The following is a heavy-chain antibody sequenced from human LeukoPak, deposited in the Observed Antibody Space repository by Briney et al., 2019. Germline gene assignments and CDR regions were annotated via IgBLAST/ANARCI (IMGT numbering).Heavy chain of an antibody. J-gene: IGHJ6*03. CDR1: GYTLTELS. CDR2: FDPEDGET. CDR3: ARDGCSGGSCYPGGFDYYYYMDV. V-gene: IGHV1-24*01. Sequence: ASVKVSCKVSGYTLTELSMHWVRQAPGKGLEWMGGFDPEDGETIYAQKFQGRVTMTEDTSTDTAYMELRSLRSDNTAVYYCARDGCSGGSCYPGGFDYYYYMDVWGKGTTVTISS. D-gene: IGHD2-15*01.